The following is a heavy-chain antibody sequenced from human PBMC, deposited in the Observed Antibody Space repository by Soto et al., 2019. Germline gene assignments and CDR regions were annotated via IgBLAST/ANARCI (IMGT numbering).Heavy chain of an antibody. D-gene: IGHD6-13*01. Sequence: ASVKVSCKASGYTFSNYGLSWVRQAPGQGLEWMGWISDYNGNTHYAQKFQGRVTITRDTSASTAYMELSSLRSEDTAVYYCARPHFSSSYYFDYWGQGTLVTVSS. CDR2: ISDYNGNT. CDR1: GYTFSNYG. CDR3: ARPHFSSSYYFDY. V-gene: IGHV1-18*01. J-gene: IGHJ4*02.